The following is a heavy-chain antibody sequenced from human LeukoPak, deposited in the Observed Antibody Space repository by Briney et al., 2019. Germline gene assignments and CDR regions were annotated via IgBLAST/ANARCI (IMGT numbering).Heavy chain of an antibody. CDR2: ISYDGSNK. CDR3: AKGYYFDY. V-gene: IGHV3-30*18. CDR1: GFTFSSYG. Sequence: GSLRLSCAASGFTFSSYGMHWVRQAPGKGLEWVAVISYDGSNKYYADSVKGRFTISRDNSKNTLYLQMNSLRAEDTAVYYCAKGYYFDYWGQGTLVTVSS. J-gene: IGHJ4*02.